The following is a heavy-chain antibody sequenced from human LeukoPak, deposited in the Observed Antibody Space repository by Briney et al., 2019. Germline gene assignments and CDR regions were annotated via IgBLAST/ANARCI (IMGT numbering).Heavy chain of an antibody. CDR2: INSDGSST. CDR3: AKSVVPAAIHGGGNWFDP. Sequence: PGGSLRLSCAPSGFTFSSYWMHWVRQAPGKGLVWVSRINSDGSSTSYADSVKGRFTISRDNAKNTLYLQMNSLRAEDTAVYYCAKSVVPAAIHGGGNWFDPWGQGTLVTVP. J-gene: IGHJ5*02. D-gene: IGHD2-2*01. V-gene: IGHV3-74*01. CDR1: GFTFSSYW.